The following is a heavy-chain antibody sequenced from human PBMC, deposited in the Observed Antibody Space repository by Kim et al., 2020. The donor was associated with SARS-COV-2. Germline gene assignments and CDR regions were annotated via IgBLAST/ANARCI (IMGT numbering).Heavy chain of an antibody. J-gene: IGHJ4*02. D-gene: IGHD4-17*01. Sequence: SQKFQGVVTITRDTSASTAYMELSSLRSEDTAVYYCARLTTVTRTRAFDYWGQGTLVTVSS. CDR3: ARLTTVTRTRAFDY. V-gene: IGHV1-3*01.